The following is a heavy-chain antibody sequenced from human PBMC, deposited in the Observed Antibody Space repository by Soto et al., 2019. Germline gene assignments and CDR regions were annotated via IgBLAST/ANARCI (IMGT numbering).Heavy chain of an antibody. CDR2: INPSGGST. D-gene: IGHD1-1*01. CDR3: ARDQLGNPGAFDI. J-gene: IGHJ3*02. Sequence: ASVKVSCKASGYTFTSYYMHWVRQAPGQGLEWMGIINPSGGSTNYAQKFQGRVTMTRDTSTSTVYMELSSLRSEDTAVYYCARDQLGNPGAFDIWGQGTMVTVS. CDR1: GYTFTSYY. V-gene: IGHV1-46*01.